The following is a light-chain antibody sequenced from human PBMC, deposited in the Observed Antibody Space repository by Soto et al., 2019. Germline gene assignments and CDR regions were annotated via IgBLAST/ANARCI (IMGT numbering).Light chain of an antibody. CDR3: SSYTSSSTLWV. CDR1: SSDVGGYNY. V-gene: IGLV2-14*01. Sequence: QSALTQPASVSGSPGQSITISCTGTSSDVGGYNYVSWYQQHPGKAPKLMIYEVSNRPSGVSNRFSGSKSGNTASLTISGLQAEDEADYSCSSYTSSSTLWVFGGGTPLTVL. CDR2: EVS. J-gene: IGLJ3*02.